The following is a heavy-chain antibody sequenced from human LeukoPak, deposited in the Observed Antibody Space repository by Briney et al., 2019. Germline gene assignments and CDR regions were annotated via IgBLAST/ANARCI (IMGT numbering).Heavy chain of an antibody. J-gene: IGHJ3*02. CDR2: IKQDGSEK. CDR1: GFTFSSYW. V-gene: IGHV3-7*01. Sequence: GGSLRLSCAASGFTFSSYWMSWVRQAPGKGLEWVANIKQDGSEKYYVDSVKGRFTISRDNAKNSLYLQMNSLRAEDTAVYYCAQGLDTAGFDAFDIWGQGTMVTVSS. CDR3: AQGLDTAGFDAFDI. D-gene: IGHD6-13*01.